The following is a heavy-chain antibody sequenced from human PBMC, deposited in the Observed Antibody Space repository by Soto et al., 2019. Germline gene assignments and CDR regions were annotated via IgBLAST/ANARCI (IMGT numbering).Heavy chain of an antibody. J-gene: IGHJ4*02. V-gene: IGHV4-4*02. CDR1: GVSIDSGYW. Sequence: QVQLQESGPGLVKPSGTLSLKPSGTLSLTCGVSGVSIDSGYWWGWVRQPPGKDLEWLGDMSHGGSTNYNPSLTSRVTILLDKSKNQFSLSLSFMTAEEKATYSCERSFGWYAVASWGQGILVTVSS. D-gene: IGHD6-19*01. CDR3: ERSFGWYAVAS. CDR2: MSHGGST.